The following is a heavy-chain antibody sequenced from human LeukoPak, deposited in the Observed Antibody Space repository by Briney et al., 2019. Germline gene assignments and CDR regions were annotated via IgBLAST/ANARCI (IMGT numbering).Heavy chain of an antibody. CDR3: ARVGIAAALRSYYYYMDV. V-gene: IGHV1-8*03. Sequence: GASVKVSCKASGYTFTDYYMHWVRQATGQGLEWMGWMNPNSGNTGYAQKFQGRVTITRNTSISTAYMELSSLRSEDTAVYYCARVGIAAALRSYYYYMDVWGKGTTVTVSS. J-gene: IGHJ6*03. CDR2: MNPNSGNT. D-gene: IGHD6-13*01. CDR1: GYTFTDYY.